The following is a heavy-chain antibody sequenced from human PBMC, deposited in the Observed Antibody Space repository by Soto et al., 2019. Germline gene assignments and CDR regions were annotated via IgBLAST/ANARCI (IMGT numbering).Heavy chain of an antibody. V-gene: IGHV3-64D*08. J-gene: IGHJ4*02. D-gene: IGHD3-10*01. CDR1: GFTLSTYA. CDR2: ITSNGVIT. CDR3: VKVYGSGSYYRSHFAC. Sequence: GGALIISCSSSGFTLSTYAMNWVRQAPRKGLDYVSGITSNGVITYYADSVKGRFTISRDNSKNTLYLQMSSLRAEDTAVYYCVKVYGSGSYYRSHFACRGQGALVTVSS.